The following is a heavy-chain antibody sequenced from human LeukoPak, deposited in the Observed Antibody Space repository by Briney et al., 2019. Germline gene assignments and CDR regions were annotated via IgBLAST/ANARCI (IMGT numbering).Heavy chain of an antibody. V-gene: IGHV1-18*01. Sequence: ASVKVSCKASGYTFTSYGISWVRQAPGQGLEWMGWISTYTGNTNYTREFQGRVTLTTDTSTSTAYMELRSLRSDDTAVYYCARDCSSTSCYYGMDVWGQGTTVTVSS. J-gene: IGHJ6*02. CDR2: ISTYTGNT. CDR1: GYTFTSYG. D-gene: IGHD2-2*01. CDR3: ARDCSSTSCYYGMDV.